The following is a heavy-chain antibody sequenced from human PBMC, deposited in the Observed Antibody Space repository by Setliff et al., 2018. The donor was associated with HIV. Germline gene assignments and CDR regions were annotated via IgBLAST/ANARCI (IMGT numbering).Heavy chain of an antibody. V-gene: IGHV4-39*07. Sequence: KASETLSLTCTVSGGSISSGGYYWGWIRQSPGKGLEWIGSVSQSGSTYYNPSLKSRITISVDRSKNLFSLKLNSVTAADTAVYYCARVPLSSPSRPGGYFDYWGQGTLVTVSS. D-gene: IGHD3-16*01. CDR1: GGSISSGGYY. J-gene: IGHJ4*02. CDR2: VSQSGST. CDR3: ARVPLSSPSRPGGYFDY.